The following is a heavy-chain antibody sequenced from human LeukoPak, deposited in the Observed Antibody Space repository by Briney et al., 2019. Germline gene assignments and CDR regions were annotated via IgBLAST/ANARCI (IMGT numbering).Heavy chain of an antibody. CDR3: ARPTSSGWITL. V-gene: IGHV1-2*06. D-gene: IGHD6-19*01. J-gene: IGHJ4*02. CDR2: INPNSGGT. CDR1: GYTFTGYY. Sequence: ASVKVSCKASGYTFTGYYMHWVRQAPGQGLEWMGRINPNSGGTNYAQKFQGRVTMTRDTSISTACMELSRLRSDDTAVYYCARPTSSGWITLWGQGTLVTVSS.